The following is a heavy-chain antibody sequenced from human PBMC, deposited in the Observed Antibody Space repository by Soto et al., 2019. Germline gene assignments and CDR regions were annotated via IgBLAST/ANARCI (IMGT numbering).Heavy chain of an antibody. V-gene: IGHV1-69*01. D-gene: IGHD6-13*01. Sequence: QVHLVQSGAEVKKPGSSVKVSCKASGGTFSSFAISWVRQAPGQGLEWMGGIIPIFGTANYAQKVQGRVTITADESTSTAYMELSSLRSEDTAVYYCARDRRAGSNYYYGMDVWGQGTTVTVSS. CDR2: IIPIFGTA. CDR1: GGTFSSFA. J-gene: IGHJ6*02. CDR3: ARDRRAGSNYYYGMDV.